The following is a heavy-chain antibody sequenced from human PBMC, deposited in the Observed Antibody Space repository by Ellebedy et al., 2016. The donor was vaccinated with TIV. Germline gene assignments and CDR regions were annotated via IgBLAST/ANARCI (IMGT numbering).Heavy chain of an antibody. J-gene: IGHJ4*02. V-gene: IGHV3-74*01. D-gene: IGHD6-19*01. CDR2: INNDASIT. CDR3: ARGDGSSGWYFDY. CDR1: GFTFSSHW. Sequence: GESLKISCAASGFTFSSHWMHWVRQTPGKGPVWVSRINNDASITTYADSVKGRFTISRDNAKNTLYLQMNSLRAEDTAVYYCARGDGSSGWYFDYWGQGTLVTVSS.